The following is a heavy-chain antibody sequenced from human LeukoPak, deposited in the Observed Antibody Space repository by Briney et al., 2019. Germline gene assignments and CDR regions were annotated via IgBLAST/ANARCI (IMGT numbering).Heavy chain of an antibody. CDR1: GGSFSGYY. CDR3: ARVHPLGTYYDILTGYPRRSFDY. Sequence: SETLSLTCAVYGGSFSGYYWSWIRQPPGKGLEWIGEINHSGSTNYNPSLKSRVTISVDTSKNQFSLKLSSVAAADTAVYYCARVHPLGTYYDILTGYPRRSFDYWGQGTLVTVSS. D-gene: IGHD3-9*01. CDR2: INHSGST. V-gene: IGHV4-34*01. J-gene: IGHJ4*02.